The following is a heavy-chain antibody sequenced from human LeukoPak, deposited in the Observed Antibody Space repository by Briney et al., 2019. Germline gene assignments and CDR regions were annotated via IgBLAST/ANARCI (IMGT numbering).Heavy chain of an antibody. D-gene: IGHD6-25*01. V-gene: IGHV4-59*08. J-gene: IGHJ3*02. CDR3: ARSAIDAFDI. CDR2: IYYSGST. Sequence: SETLSLTCTASGGSISSYYWSWIPQPPGKGLEWIGYIYYSGSTYYNPSLKSRVTISVDTSKNQFSLKLSSVTAADTAVYYCARSAIDAFDIWGQGTMVTVSS. CDR1: GGSISSYY.